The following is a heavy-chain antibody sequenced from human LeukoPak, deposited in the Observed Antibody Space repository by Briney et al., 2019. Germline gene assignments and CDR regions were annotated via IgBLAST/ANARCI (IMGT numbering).Heavy chain of an antibody. V-gene: IGHV4-4*02. CDR3: AREWEYFDD. CDR1: GGSITISNW. D-gene: IGHD1-26*01. Sequence: SGPLSLTCAVSGGSITISNWWSWVRQPPGKGLEWIGYIYYSGSTNYNPSLKSRVTISVDTSKNQSSLKLSSVTAADTAVYYCAREWEYFDDWGQGTLVTVSS. J-gene: IGHJ4*02. CDR2: IYYSGST.